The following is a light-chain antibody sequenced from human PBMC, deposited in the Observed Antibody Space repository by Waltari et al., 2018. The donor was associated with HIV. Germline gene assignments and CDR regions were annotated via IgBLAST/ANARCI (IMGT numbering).Light chain of an antibody. CDR1: SSNIGSDY. Sequence: QSVLTQPPSASGTPGQRVTISCSGSSSNIGSDYVFWYQQLPGTAPKLLIYKNNQRPSGVPDRLSGSKSGTSASLAISGLRSEDEADYYCAAWDGSLSAFVFGTGTKVTVL. CDR2: KNN. J-gene: IGLJ1*01. V-gene: IGLV1-47*01. CDR3: AAWDGSLSAFV.